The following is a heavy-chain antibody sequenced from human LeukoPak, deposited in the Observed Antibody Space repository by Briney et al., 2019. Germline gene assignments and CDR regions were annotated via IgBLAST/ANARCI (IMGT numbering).Heavy chain of an antibody. CDR1: GFTFSDYG. Sequence: GGSLRLSCAASGFTFSDYGIHWVRQAPGQGLEWVALIWYDGSKKYYADSVKGRFTISRDNTKNTLYPQLNSLRADDTAVYYCARAHSSSSTFDLWGQGTLVTVSS. J-gene: IGHJ4*02. V-gene: IGHV3-33*01. CDR3: ARAHSSSSTFDL. D-gene: IGHD6-6*01. CDR2: IWYDGSKK.